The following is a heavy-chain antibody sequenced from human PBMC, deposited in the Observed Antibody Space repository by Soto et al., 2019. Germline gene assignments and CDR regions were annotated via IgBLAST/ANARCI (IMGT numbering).Heavy chain of an antibody. CDR1: GFTFSSYA. D-gene: IGHD6-6*01. CDR2: ITGSGGST. Sequence: PGGSLRLSCVVSGFTFSSYAMSWVRQAPGKGLEWVSAITGSGGSTYYADSVKGRFTISRDNSKNTLYLQMNSLRVEDTGTYYWAKGPASARPYYFDSWGQGSLVTVSS. J-gene: IGHJ4*02. V-gene: IGHV3-23*01. CDR3: AKGPASARPYYFDS.